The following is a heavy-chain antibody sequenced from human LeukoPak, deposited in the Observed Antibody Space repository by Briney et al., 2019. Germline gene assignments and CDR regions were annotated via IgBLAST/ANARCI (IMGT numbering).Heavy chain of an antibody. CDR2: IYDSRTI. J-gene: IGHJ4*02. CDR3: ARHDGRSGGTMGALDS. CDR1: GGSISSGSHH. V-gene: IGHV4-39*01. Sequence: SETLSLTCTVSGGSISSGSHHWGWFRQSPGKGLEWIGSIYDSRTIYYNPSLNSRVTISAVTSKNPFSLQLNSVTAADTAVYYCARHDGRSGGTMGALDSWGQGSLVTVSS. D-gene: IGHD4-23*01.